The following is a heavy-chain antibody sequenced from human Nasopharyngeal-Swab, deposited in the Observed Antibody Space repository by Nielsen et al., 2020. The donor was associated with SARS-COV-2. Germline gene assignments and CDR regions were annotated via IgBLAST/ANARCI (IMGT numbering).Heavy chain of an antibody. CDR2: ISYDGSNK. J-gene: IGHJ4*02. D-gene: IGHD1-26*01. CDR3: AKLGSIVGATTGY. Sequence: WIRQPPGKGLEWAAVISYDGSNKYYADSVKGRFTISRDNSKNTLYLQMNSLRAEDTAVYYCAKLGSIVGATTGYWGQGTLVTVSS. V-gene: IGHV3-30*18.